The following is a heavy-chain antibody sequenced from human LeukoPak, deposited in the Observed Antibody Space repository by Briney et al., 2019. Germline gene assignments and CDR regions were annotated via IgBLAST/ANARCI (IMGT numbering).Heavy chain of an antibody. D-gene: IGHD3-10*01. CDR1: GGSISSYY. CDR3: ARGLPYYYGSGRLNCSWFDP. CDR2: IYYSGST. J-gene: IGHJ5*02. Sequence: SETLSLTCTVPGGSISSYYWSWIRQPPGKGLEGIGYIYYSGSTNYNPSLKSRVTISVDTSKNQFSLKLSSVTAADTAVYYCARGLPYYYGSGRLNCSWFDPWGQGTLVTVSS. V-gene: IGHV4-59*01.